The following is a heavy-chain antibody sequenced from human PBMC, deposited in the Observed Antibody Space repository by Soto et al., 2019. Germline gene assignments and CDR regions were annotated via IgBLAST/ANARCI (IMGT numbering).Heavy chain of an antibody. CDR2: ISGSGDAT. J-gene: IGHJ5*02. Sequence: GGSLRLSCTASGFTFSTYAMSWVRQAPGKGLECVSVISGSGDATSHADSVKGRFTISRDISKNTLYLQMNSLRAEDTAVYYCAGGPSPIPYGDYHWFDPWGQGTLVTVSS. CDR3: AGGPSPIPYGDYHWFDP. D-gene: IGHD4-17*01. V-gene: IGHV3-23*01. CDR1: GFTFSTYA.